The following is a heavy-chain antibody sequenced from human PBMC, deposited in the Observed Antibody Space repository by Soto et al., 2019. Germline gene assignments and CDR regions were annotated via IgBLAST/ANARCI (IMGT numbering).Heavy chain of an antibody. CDR1: GYTFTSYA. J-gene: IGHJ5*02. CDR2: INAGNGNT. V-gene: IGHV1-3*01. CDR3: ASASVAGTGNWFDP. Sequence: ASVKVSCMASGYTFTSYAMHWVRQAPGQRLEWMGWINAGNGNTKYSQKFQGRVTITRDTSASTAYMELRSMRSDDTAVYYCASASVAGTGNWFDPWGQGTLVTVSS. D-gene: IGHD6-19*01.